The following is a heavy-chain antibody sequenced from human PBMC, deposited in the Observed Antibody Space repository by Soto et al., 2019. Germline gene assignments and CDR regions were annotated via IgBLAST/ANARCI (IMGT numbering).Heavy chain of an antibody. CDR2: LSYSGNT. CDR1: GGSISSYY. V-gene: IGHV4-59*01. J-gene: IGHJ4*02. Sequence: PSETLSLTCTVSGGSISSYYWSWIRQPPGKGLEWIGYLSYSGNTNYTPSLKSRVTISVDTSKNQFSLKLSSVTAADTAVYYCARFRLHPGGSYYFDYWGQGTLVTVSS. CDR3: ARFRLHPGGSYYFDY.